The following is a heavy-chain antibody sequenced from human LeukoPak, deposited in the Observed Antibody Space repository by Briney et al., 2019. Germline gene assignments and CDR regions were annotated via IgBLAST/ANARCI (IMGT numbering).Heavy chain of an antibody. CDR3: ARSRLFGSGSTYYFDY. Sequence: SETLSLTCTVAGGSISSYYWSWIRQPPLQGLDWIGTIYYSGSTYYNPSLKSRVTISVDTSKNQFSLKLSSVTAADTAVYYCARSRLFGSGSTYYFDYWGQRTLVTVSS. V-gene: IGHV4-59*05. CDR2: IYYSGST. J-gene: IGHJ4*02. D-gene: IGHD3-10*01. CDR1: GGSISSYY.